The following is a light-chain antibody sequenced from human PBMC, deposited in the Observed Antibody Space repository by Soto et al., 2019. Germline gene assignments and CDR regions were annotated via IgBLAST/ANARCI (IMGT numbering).Light chain of an antibody. CDR1: SSDVGRYNY. Sequence: QSVLAQPASVSGSPGQSITISCTGTSSDVGRYNYVSWFQQHPGKAPKLLIYDVSNWPSGVSDRFSGSKSGNTASLTISGLQAEYEADYYCSYLTTSSTFVFGTGTKLTVL. CDR3: SYLTTSSTFV. J-gene: IGLJ1*01. CDR2: DVS. V-gene: IGLV2-14*01.